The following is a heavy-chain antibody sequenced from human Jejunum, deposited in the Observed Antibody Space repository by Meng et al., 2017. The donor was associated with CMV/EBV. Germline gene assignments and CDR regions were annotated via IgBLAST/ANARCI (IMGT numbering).Heavy chain of an antibody. CDR1: FKGNN. CDR3: AKRKWACSSTSCYAFDV. J-gene: IGHJ3*01. V-gene: IGHV1-2*02. Sequence: FKGNNIYGIRHAQGRGMECTGGIRPNTGETHDELKCKDKVTMPRDTSVSTAYMELRRLRSDDTAIYYCAKRKWACSSTSCYAFDVWGQGTMVTVSS. D-gene: IGHD2-2*01. CDR2: IRPNTGET.